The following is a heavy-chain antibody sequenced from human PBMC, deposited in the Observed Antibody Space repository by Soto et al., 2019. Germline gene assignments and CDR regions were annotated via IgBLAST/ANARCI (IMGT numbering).Heavy chain of an antibody. CDR1: GGTFSSYA. V-gene: IGHV1-69*13. CDR3: ARRVVVTSVRDIAYYYYGLDV. Sequence: PVKVSCKAFGGTFSSYAICWVRQAPGQGLEWMGGIIPMFGSTNYAQKFQGRVTITADESTSTAFMELSSLRSEDTAVYYCARRVVVTSVRDIAYYYYGLDVWGQGTTVTVSS. CDR2: IIPMFGST. D-gene: IGHD2-21*02. J-gene: IGHJ6*02.